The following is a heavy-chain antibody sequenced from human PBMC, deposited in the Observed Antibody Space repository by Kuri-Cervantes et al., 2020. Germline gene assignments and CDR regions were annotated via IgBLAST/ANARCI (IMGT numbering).Heavy chain of an antibody. CDR3: ARASGSGSSGSGYYYYMDV. CDR1: GFTFSTYW. CDR2: ITWNGGTT. J-gene: IGHJ6*03. V-gene: IGHV3-20*01. D-gene: IGHD3-10*01. Sequence: GESLKISCAASGFTFSTYWMHWVRQAPGKGLEWVSGITWNGGTTGYADSVKGRFTISRDNAKNSLYVQMNSLRVEDTALYHCARASGSGSSGSGYYYYMDVWGKGTTVTVSS.